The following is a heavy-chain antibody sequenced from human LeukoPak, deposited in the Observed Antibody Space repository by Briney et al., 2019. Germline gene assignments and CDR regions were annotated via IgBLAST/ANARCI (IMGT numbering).Heavy chain of an antibody. V-gene: IGHV3-73*01. J-gene: IGHJ4*02. D-gene: IGHD6-19*01. Sequence: GGSLRLSCAASGFTFSGFAVHWVRQASGKGLEWVGRIRSKANSYATAYAASVRGRFTISRDDSKNTAYLQMNSLKTEDTAVYYCTRLGEAVAGTEDYWGQGTLVTVSS. CDR1: GFTFSGFA. CDR2: IRSKANSYAT. CDR3: TRLGEAVAGTEDY.